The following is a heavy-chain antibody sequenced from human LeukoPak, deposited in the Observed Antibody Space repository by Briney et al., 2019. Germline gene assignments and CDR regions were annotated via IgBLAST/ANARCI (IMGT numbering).Heavy chain of an antibody. CDR1: GYTFTGYG. V-gene: IGHV1-18*01. CDR3: ARGDGDASYGWTPIVRNYYYYYHGMDV. J-gene: IGHJ6*02. CDR2: ISAYNGNT. D-gene: IGHD2/OR15-2a*01. Sequence: GASVKVSCKASGYTFTGYGISWVRQAPGQGLEWMGWISAYNGNTNYAQKLQGRVTMTTDTSTSTAYMELRGLGSDDPAGYYCARGDGDASYGWTPIVRNYYYYYHGMDVWGQGTKVTVSS.